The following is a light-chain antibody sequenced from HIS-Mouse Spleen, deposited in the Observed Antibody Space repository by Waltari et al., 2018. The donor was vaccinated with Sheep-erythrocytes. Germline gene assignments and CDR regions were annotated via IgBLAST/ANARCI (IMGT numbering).Light chain of an antibody. J-gene: IGKJ4*01. CDR3: QQYYSTLLT. V-gene: IGKV2-28*01. Sequence: DIVMTQSPLSLPVTPGEPASISCRSSQSLLHSNGYNYLDWYLQKPGQSPQLLIYLGSNRASGVPDRFSGSGSGTDFTLTISSLQAEDVAVYYCQQYYSTLLTFGGGTKVEIK. CDR2: LGS. CDR1: QSLLHSNGYNY.